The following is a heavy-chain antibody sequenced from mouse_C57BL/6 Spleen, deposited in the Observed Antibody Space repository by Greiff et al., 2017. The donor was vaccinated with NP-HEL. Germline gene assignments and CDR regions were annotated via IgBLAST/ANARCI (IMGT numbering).Heavy chain of an antibody. CDR1: GYTFTSYW. Sequence: VQLQQPGAELVKPGASVKMSCKASGYTFTSYWITWVKQRPGQGLEWIGDIYPGSGSTNYNEKFKSKATLTVDTSSSTAYMQLSSLTSEDSAVYYCARGGLYYGSRGDFDYWGQGTTL. V-gene: IGHV1-55*01. CDR2: IYPGSGST. CDR3: ARGGLYYGSRGDFDY. J-gene: IGHJ2*01. D-gene: IGHD1-1*01.